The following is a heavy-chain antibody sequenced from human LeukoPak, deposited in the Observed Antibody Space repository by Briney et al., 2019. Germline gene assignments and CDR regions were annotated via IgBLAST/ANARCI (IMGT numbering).Heavy chain of an antibody. J-gene: IGHJ4*02. CDR1: GFTFSSYA. V-gene: IGHV3-23*01. D-gene: IGHD5/OR15-5a*01. Sequence: GGSLRLSCAASGFTFSSYAMTWVRQLPGKGLEWVSTISYSGTYYADSVKGRFTLSRDDSKNTLSLQMNTLRADHTAIYFCVKGLYDLDYWGQGTLVTVSS. CDR3: VKGLYDLDY. CDR2: ISYSGT.